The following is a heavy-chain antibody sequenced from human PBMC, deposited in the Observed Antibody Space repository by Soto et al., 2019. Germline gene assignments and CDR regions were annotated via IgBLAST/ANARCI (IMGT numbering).Heavy chain of an antibody. CDR2: ISYDGSHK. D-gene: IGHD3-10*01. J-gene: IGHJ6*02. CDR1: GFPFSTYG. V-gene: IGHV3-30*18. Sequence: QVQLVESGGGVVQPGRSLRLSCSASGFPFSTYGMHWVRQAPGKGLEWVAVISYDGSHKYYADSVKGRFTISRDNSKNMVYLEINGLGTEDTARYYCAKKDITLVREVVISAPVYPYDHHGLDFWGRGTTVTVS. CDR3: AKKDITLVREVVISAPVYPYDHHGLDF.